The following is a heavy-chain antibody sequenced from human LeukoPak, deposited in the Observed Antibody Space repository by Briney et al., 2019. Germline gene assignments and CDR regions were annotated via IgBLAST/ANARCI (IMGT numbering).Heavy chain of an antibody. CDR1: GSSISSSSYY. V-gene: IGHV4-39*01. Sequence: SETLSLTCTVSGSSISSSSYYWGWIRQPPGKGLEWIGSIYYSGSTYYNPSLKSRVTISVDTSKNQFSLKLSSVTAADTAVYHCARGRYFDLWGRGTLVTVSS. CDR3: ARGRYFDL. J-gene: IGHJ2*01. CDR2: IYYSGST.